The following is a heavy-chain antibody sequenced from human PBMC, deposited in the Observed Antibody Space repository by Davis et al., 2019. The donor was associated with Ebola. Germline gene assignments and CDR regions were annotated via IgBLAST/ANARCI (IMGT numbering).Heavy chain of an antibody. D-gene: IGHD3-22*01. V-gene: IGHV3-23*01. CDR2: ISGSGSST. Sequence: GESLKISCVVSGFTFSSYAMNWVRQAPGKGLEWVSVISGSGSSTYYADSVKGRFTISRDNSKNTLYLQMNSLRAEDTAVYYCAKDRISMIVVVITNRRDDAFDIWGQGTMVTVSS. J-gene: IGHJ3*02. CDR3: AKDRISMIVVVITNRRDDAFDI. CDR1: GFTFSSYA.